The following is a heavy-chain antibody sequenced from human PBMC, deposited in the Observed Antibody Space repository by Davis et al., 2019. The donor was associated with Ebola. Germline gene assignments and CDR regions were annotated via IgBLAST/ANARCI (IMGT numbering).Heavy chain of an antibody. D-gene: IGHD2-21*01. CDR2: IYNSGTT. V-gene: IGHV4-59*01. CDR1: GGSITTYL. J-gene: IGHJ5*02. Sequence: PSETLSLTCTVSGGSITTYLWSWIRQAPGKGLEWIGYIYNSGTTNYNPSLKSRVTISLDTSKNQLSLRLTSVTAADTAVYYCARFLMEPRGGDWFDPWGQGTLVTVSS. CDR3: ARFLMEPRGGDWFDP.